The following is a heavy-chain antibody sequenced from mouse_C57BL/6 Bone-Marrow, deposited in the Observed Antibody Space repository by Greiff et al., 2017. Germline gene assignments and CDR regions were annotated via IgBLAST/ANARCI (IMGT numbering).Heavy chain of an antibody. Sequence: QVQLKQPGAELVKPGASVKLSCKASGYTFTSYWMQWVKQRPGQGLEWIGEIDPSDSYTNYNQKFKGKATLTVDTSYSTAYMQLSSLTSEDSAVYYCARSDYYGSSRGYWGQGTTLTVSS. V-gene: IGHV1-50*01. CDR1: GYTFTSYW. D-gene: IGHD1-1*01. CDR3: ARSDYYGSSRGY. CDR2: IDPSDSYT. J-gene: IGHJ2*01.